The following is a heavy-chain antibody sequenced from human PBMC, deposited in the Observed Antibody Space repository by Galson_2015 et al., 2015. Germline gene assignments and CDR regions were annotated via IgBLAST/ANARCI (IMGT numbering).Heavy chain of an antibody. Sequence: SLRLSCAASGFTFSSYAMHWVRQAPGKGLEWVAVISYDGSNKYYADSVKGRFTISRDNSKNTLYLQMNSLRDEDTAVYYCARDPWRGSYKVFYFDYWGQGTLVTVSS. CDR1: GFTFSSYA. V-gene: IGHV3-30-3*01. CDR3: ARDPWRGSYKVFYFDY. CDR2: ISYDGSNK. D-gene: IGHD1-26*01. J-gene: IGHJ4*02.